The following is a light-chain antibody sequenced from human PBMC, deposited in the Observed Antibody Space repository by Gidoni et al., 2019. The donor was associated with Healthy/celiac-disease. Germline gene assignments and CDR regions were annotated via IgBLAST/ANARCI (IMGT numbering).Light chain of an antibody. V-gene: IGKV3-20*01. Sequence: DIVLTQSPGTLSLSPGERATLSCRASQSVSNGYLAWYQQKPGQAPRLLVYGAYGASTRATGIPDRFSGSGSRTDFILTISRLEPEDSAVYYCQQYGSLVTFGGGTKVEIK. J-gene: IGKJ4*01. CDR2: GAYGAS. CDR3: QQYGSLVT. CDR1: QSVSNGY.